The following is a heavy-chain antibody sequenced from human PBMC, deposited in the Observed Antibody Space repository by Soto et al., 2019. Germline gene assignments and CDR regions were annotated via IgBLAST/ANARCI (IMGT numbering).Heavy chain of an antibody. CDR2: ISYDGSNK. CDR1: GFTFSSYG. D-gene: IGHD3-16*01. V-gene: IGHV3-30*18. J-gene: IGHJ5*02. Sequence: QVQLVESGGGVVQPGRSLRLSCAASGFTFSSYGMHWVRQAPGKGLEWVAVISYDGSNKYYADSVKGRFTISRDNSKNTLYMQMNSLRAEDTAVYYCAKAVFGGFNWFDPWGQGTLVTVSS. CDR3: AKAVFGGFNWFDP.